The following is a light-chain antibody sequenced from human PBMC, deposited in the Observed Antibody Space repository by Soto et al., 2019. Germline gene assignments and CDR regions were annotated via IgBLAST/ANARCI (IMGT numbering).Light chain of an antibody. CDR1: SSDVGGYNY. V-gene: IGLV2-11*01. Sequence: QSVLTQPHSVSGSPGQSVAISCSGTSSDVGGYNYVSWYQQHPGKAPKLIIFDVNKRPSGVPDRFSGSKSGSTASLTISGLQAEDGADYYCCSYGGSFYVVGTGTKVTVL. J-gene: IGLJ1*01. CDR3: CSYGGSFYV. CDR2: DVN.